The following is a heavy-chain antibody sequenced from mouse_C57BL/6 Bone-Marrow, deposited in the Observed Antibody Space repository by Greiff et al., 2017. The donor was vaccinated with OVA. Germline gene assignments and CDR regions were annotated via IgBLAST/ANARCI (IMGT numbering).Heavy chain of an antibody. CDR1: GYTFTDYY. Sequence: VQLQQSGPVLVKPGASVKMSCKASGYTFTDYYMNWVKQSHGKSLEWIGVINPYNGGTSYNQKFKGKATLTVDKSSSTAYMELNSLTSEDSAVYYCARRIYDGYYLYFDYWGQGTTLTVSS. V-gene: IGHV1-19*01. J-gene: IGHJ2*01. D-gene: IGHD2-3*01. CDR3: ARRIYDGYYLYFDY. CDR2: INPYNGGT.